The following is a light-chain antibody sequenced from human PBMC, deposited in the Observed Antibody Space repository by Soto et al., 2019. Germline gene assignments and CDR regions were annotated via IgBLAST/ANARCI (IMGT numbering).Light chain of an antibody. CDR3: QQYGSSSWT. CDR1: QSFSSSF. V-gene: IGKV3-20*01. Sequence: EIVLTQSPGTLSLSPGERATLSCRASQSFSSSFLAWYQQKPGQAPRLLIYGAPSRATGIPDRFSGSGSGTDFSLTISRLEPEDFAVYYCQQYGSSSWTFGQGTKVEIK. J-gene: IGKJ1*01. CDR2: GAP.